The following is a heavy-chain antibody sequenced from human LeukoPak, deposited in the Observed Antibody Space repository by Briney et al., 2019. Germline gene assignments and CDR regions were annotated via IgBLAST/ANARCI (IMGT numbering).Heavy chain of an antibody. Sequence: QPGGSLRLSCAASGFTVSSNHMSWVRQAPGKGLEWVSVIYSGGSTYYADSVKGRFTISRDNSKNALYLQMNSLRAEDTAVYYCARDTHYGRLDYWGQGTLVTVSS. CDR3: ARDTHYGRLDY. J-gene: IGHJ4*02. D-gene: IGHD4-17*01. CDR1: GFTVSSNH. V-gene: IGHV3-66*02. CDR2: IYSGGST.